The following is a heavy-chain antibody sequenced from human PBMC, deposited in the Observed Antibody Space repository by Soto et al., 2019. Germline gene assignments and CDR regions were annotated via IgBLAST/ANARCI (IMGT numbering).Heavy chain of an antibody. CDR1: GGSISSGGYS. CDR2: IYHSGST. D-gene: IGHD1-26*01. CDR3: ARGIVGATDDDAFDI. V-gene: IGHV4-30-2*01. J-gene: IGHJ3*02. Sequence: QLQLQESGSGLVKPSQTLSLTCAVSGGSISSGGYSWSWIRQPPGKGLEWIGYIYHSGSTYYNPSLKSRVTIXXDXSXXQFSLKLSSVTAADTAVYYCARGIVGATDDDAFDIWGQGTMVTVSS.